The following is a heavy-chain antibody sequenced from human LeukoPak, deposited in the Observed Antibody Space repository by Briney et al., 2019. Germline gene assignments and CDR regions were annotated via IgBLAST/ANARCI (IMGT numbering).Heavy chain of an antibody. J-gene: IGHJ6*04. CDR3: AIREDSSSWYNGYYYYGMDV. CDR2: ISSSGSTI. CDR1: GFTFSSYE. V-gene: IGHV3-48*03. Sequence: GGSLRLSCAASGFTFSSYEMNWVRQAPGKGLGWVSYISSSGSTIYYADSVKGRCTISRDNAKNSLYLQMNSLRAEDTAVYYCAIREDSSSWYNGYYYYGMDVWGKGTTVTVSS. D-gene: IGHD6-13*01.